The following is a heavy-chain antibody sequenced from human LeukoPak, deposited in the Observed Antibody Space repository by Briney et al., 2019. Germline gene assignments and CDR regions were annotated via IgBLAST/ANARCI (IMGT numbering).Heavy chain of an antibody. CDR2: AGWAGGTT. CDR1: GFNFDCYT. CDR3: AKELDTMFFDY. V-gene: IGHV3-43*01. Sequence: PGGSLRLSCATSGFNFDCYTIHWVRQAPGEGLEWVSLAGWAGGTTFYSDCVRGRFTISRDSGRKSVYLQMNSLTTDDTAFYFCAKELDTMFFDYWAQGALVTVSS. D-gene: IGHD3-10*02. J-gene: IGHJ4*02.